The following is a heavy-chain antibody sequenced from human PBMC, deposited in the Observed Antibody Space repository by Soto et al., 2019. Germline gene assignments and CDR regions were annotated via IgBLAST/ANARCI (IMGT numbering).Heavy chain of an antibody. V-gene: IGHV1-3*01. CDR1: GYTFTSYA. Sequence: ASVKVSCKASGYTFTSYAMHWVRQAPGQGLEWMGWINAGNGNTKYSQKFQGRVTITRDTSASTAYMELSSLRSEDTAVYYCARDHIVATMVGAFDIWGQGTMVTVSS. J-gene: IGHJ3*02. CDR2: INAGNGNT. CDR3: ARDHIVATMVGAFDI. D-gene: IGHD5-12*01.